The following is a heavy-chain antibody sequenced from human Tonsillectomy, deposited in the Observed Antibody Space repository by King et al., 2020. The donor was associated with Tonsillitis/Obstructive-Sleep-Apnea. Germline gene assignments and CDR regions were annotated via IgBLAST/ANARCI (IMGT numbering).Heavy chain of an antibody. J-gene: IGHJ6*03. D-gene: IGHD3-22*01. CDR3: ARRHYYDSSGYIRRDNYYMDV. CDR1: GYSFINYW. CDR2: IYPGDSDT. Sequence: VQLVESGAEVKKPGESLKISCKGSGYSFINYWIGWVRQMPGKGLEWMGIIYPGDSDTRYSPSFQGQVTISADKSISTAYLQWSSLRASDTAMYYCARRHYYDSSGYIRRDNYYMDVWGKGTTVTVSS. V-gene: IGHV5-51*01.